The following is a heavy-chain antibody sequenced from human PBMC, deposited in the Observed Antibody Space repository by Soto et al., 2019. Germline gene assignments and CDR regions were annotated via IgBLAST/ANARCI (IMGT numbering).Heavy chain of an antibody. J-gene: IGHJ4*02. D-gene: IGHD1-26*01. V-gene: IGHV3-23*01. CDR3: ARRGSGSYYDY. CDR1: GFTFSSYA. CDR2: ISGSGGST. Sequence: EVQLLESGGGLVQPGGSLRLSCAASGFTFSSYAMRWVRQAPGKGLEWVSAISGSGGSTYYGDSVKGRFTISRDNSKNTLYLQMNSLRAEDTAVYYCARRGSGSYYDYWGQGTLVTVSS.